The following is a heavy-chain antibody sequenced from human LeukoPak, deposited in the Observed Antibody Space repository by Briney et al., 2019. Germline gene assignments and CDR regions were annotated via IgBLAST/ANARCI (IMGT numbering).Heavy chain of an antibody. D-gene: IGHD6-13*01. J-gene: IGHJ4*02. CDR2: ISYDGSNK. V-gene: IGHV3-30*04. CDR3: ARSPAGSSWPSIDY. Sequence: PGRSLRLSCAASGFTFSSYAMHWVRQAPGKGLEWVAVISYDGSNKYYADSVKGRFTISRDNSKNTLYLQMNSPRAEDTAVYYCARSPAGSSWPSIDYWGQGTLVTVSS. CDR1: GFTFSSYA.